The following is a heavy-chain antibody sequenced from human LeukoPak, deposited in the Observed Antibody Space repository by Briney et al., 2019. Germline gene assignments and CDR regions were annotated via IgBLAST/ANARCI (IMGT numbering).Heavy chain of an antibody. CDR2: IYYSGST. Sequence: PSETLSLTCTVSGGSIRSSSYYWSWIRQPAGKGLEWIGYIYYSGSTNYNPSLKSRVTISVDTSKNQFSLKLSSVTAADTAVYYCARPRGQWLASDAFDIWGQGTMVTVSS. D-gene: IGHD6-19*01. V-gene: IGHV4-61*10. CDR1: GGSIRSSSYY. J-gene: IGHJ3*02. CDR3: ARPRGQWLASDAFDI.